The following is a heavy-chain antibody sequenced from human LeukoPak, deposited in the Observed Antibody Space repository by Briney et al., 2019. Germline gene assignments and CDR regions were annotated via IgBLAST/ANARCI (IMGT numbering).Heavy chain of an antibody. Sequence: PSQTLSLTCTVSGGSISSGSYYWSWIRQPAGTGLEWIGRIYTSGSTNYNPSLKSRVTISVDTSKNQFPLKLSSVTAADTAVYYCAREFYISWFDPWGQGTLVTVSS. D-gene: IGHD2/OR15-2a*01. CDR3: AREFYISWFDP. CDR1: GGSISSGSYY. CDR2: IYTSGST. J-gene: IGHJ5*02. V-gene: IGHV4-61*02.